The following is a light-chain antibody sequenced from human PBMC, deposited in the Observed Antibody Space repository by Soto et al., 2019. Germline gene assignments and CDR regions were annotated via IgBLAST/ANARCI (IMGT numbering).Light chain of an antibody. V-gene: IGKV2-28*01. CDR1: QSLLHTKGYNY. CDR2: LGS. Sequence: DIVMTQSPLSLPVTPGEPASISCRSSQSLLHTKGYNYLDWYLQKPGQSPHLLIYLGSNRASGVSDRFSGSGSGTDFTLKISRVEAEDVGVYYCMQALQTPLTFGGGTKVEIK. CDR3: MQALQTPLT. J-gene: IGKJ4*01.